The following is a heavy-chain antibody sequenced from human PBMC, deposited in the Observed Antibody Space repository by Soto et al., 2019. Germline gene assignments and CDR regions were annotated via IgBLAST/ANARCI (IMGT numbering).Heavy chain of an antibody. Sequence: VGSECRCRWSPWHCQHQGKGLEWIGEIYHSGSTNYNPSLKSRVTISVDTSKNQFSLKLSSVTAADTAVYYCAREGSGSPRGGTSSSDYRGQRTLVTVSS. J-gene: IGHJ4*02. D-gene: IGHD2-15*01. CDR2: IYHSGST. V-gene: IGHV4-4*02. CDR3: AREGSGSPRGGTSSSDY. CDR1: VGSECRCRW.